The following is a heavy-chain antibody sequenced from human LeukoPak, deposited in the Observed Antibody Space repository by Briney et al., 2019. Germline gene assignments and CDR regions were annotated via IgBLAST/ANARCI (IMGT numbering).Heavy chain of an antibody. J-gene: IGHJ4*02. CDR1: GFTFSSYW. V-gene: IGHV3-74*01. CDR2: INTDGSST. CDR3: ARQTGATTTGGYYFDH. D-gene: IGHD1-26*01. Sequence: GGSLRLSCAASGFTFSSYWMYWVRQAPGKGLVWVSRINTDGSSTSYADSVKGRFSVSRDNAKNTLDLQMNSLRADDTAVYYCARQTGATTTGGYYFDHWGQGTLVAVSS.